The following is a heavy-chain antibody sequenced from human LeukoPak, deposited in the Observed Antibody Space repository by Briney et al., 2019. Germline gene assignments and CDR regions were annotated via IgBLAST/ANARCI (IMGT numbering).Heavy chain of an antibody. CDR3: VRDALEGYYSYYYMDV. CDR1: GGPIISHY. J-gene: IGHJ6*03. V-gene: IGHV4-59*11. D-gene: IGHD1-1*01. CDR2: ISNSGST. Sequence: SETLSLTCSVSGGPIISHYWSWIRQPPGKVLEGIGYISNSGSTDYNPSLRSRVTISINTSKNQFSLKLTSVTAADSAVYYCVRDALEGYYSYYYMDVWGRGTTVTVSS.